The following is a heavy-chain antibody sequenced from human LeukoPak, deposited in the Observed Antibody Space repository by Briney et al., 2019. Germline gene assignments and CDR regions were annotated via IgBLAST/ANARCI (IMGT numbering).Heavy chain of an antibody. CDR3: AKDRGSGYYSGADY. Sequence: GGSLRLSCAASGFTFSSYGMHWVRQAPGKGLEWVAVISYDGSNKYYADSVKGRFTISRDNSKNTLYLQMNSLRAEDTAVYYCAKDRGSGYYSGADYWAREPWSPSPQ. CDR1: GFTFSSYG. J-gene: IGHJ4*02. V-gene: IGHV3-30*18. D-gene: IGHD3-22*01. CDR2: ISYDGSNK.